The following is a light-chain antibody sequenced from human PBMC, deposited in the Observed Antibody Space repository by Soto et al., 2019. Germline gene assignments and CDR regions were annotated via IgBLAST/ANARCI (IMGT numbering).Light chain of an antibody. CDR3: QSYDATNQV. J-gene: IGLJ3*02. V-gene: IGLV6-57*01. Sequence: NFMLTQPHSVSESPGKTVIISCTLSSGSIASNYVQWYQQRPGSSPTTVIYEDNQRPSGVPDRFSGSIDSSSTSASLTISGLETEDEADYFCQSYDATNQVFGGGTKLTVL. CDR1: SGSIASNY. CDR2: EDN.